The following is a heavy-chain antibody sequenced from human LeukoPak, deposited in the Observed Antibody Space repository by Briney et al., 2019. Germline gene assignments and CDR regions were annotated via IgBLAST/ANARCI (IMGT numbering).Heavy chain of an antibody. CDR3: VKMQGYMDV. Sequence: GGSLRLSCAASGFTFSSYAMSWVRQAPGKGLEWVSAVSGSGGSTYYADSVKGRFTISRDNSKNTLYLQMNTLRVEDTAVYYCVKMQGYMDVWGKGTTVTVSS. CDR2: VSGSGGST. CDR1: GFTFSSYA. V-gene: IGHV3-23*01. J-gene: IGHJ6*03.